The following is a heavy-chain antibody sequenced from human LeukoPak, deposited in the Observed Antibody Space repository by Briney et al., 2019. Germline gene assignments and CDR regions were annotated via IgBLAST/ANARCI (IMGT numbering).Heavy chain of an antibody. D-gene: IGHD2-21*01. CDR1: GGTFSSYA. Sequence: SVKVSCKASGGTFSSYAISWVRQAPGQGLEWMGGIIPIFSTANYAQKFQGRVTITTDESTSTAYMELSSLRSEDTAVYYCARGGILWWGALGYWGQGTLVTVSS. V-gene: IGHV1-69*05. CDR3: ARGGILWWGALGY. J-gene: IGHJ4*02. CDR2: IIPIFSTA.